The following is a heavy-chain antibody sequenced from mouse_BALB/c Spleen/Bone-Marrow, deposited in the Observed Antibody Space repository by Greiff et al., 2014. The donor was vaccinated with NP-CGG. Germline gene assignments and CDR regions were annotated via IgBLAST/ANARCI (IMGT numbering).Heavy chain of an antibody. CDR2: IHPNSGNT. CDR3: ARYGFDY. J-gene: IGHJ2*01. D-gene: IGHD1-1*02. V-gene: IGHV1S130*01. CDR1: GYTFTSSW. Sequence: VQLQESGSVLVRPGASVKLSCKASGYTFTSSWMHWAKQRPGQGLEWIGEIHPNSGNTNYNEKFKGKATLTVDTSSSTAYVDLSSLTSEDSAVYYCARYGFDYWGQGTTVTVSS.